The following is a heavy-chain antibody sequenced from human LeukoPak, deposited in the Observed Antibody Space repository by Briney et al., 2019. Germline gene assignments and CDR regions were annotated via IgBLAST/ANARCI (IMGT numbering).Heavy chain of an antibody. CDR1: GGSISSYY. CDR2: IYYSGST. J-gene: IGHJ3*02. D-gene: IGHD3-10*01. Sequence: SETLSLTCTVSGGSISSYYWSWIRQPPGKGMEWIGYIYYSGSTNYNPSLKSRVTISVDTSKNQFSLKLSSVTAADTAVYYCARESYYGSGSYYYDAFDIWGQGTMVTVSS. V-gene: IGHV4-59*01. CDR3: ARESYYGSGSYYYDAFDI.